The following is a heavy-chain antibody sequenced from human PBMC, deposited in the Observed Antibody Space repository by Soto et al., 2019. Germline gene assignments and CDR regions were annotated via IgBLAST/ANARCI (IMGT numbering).Heavy chain of an antibody. CDR3: ARPRTDYGEPYYYYGMDV. D-gene: IGHD4-17*01. CDR2: IYYSGST. CDR1: GGSISSSSYY. V-gene: IGHV4-39*01. Sequence: PSETLSLTCTVSGGSISSSSYYWGWIRQPPGKGLEWIGSIYYSGSTYYNPSLKSRVTISVDTSKNQFSLKLSSVTAADTAVYYCARPRTDYGEPYYYYGMDVWGQGTTVTVSS. J-gene: IGHJ6*02.